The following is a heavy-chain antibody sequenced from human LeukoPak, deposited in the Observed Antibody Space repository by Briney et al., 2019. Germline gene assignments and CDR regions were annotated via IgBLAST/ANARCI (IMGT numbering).Heavy chain of an antibody. V-gene: IGHV3-74*01. CDR2: INSDGRST. J-gene: IGHJ3*01. CDR3: ARAQWLADDAFDV. D-gene: IGHD6-19*01. Sequence: GGSLRLSCAASGFTFSRYWMHWVRQAPGKGLVWVSCINSDGRSTNYADSVKGRFTISRDNAKNTLYLQMNSLRVEDTAVYYCARAQWLADDAFDVWGQGTMVTVSS. CDR1: GFTFSRYW.